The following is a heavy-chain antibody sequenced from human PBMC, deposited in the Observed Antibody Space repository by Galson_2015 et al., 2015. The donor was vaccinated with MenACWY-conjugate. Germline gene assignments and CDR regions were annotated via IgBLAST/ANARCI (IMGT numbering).Heavy chain of an antibody. CDR1: GFTFTTYA. V-gene: IGHV3-23*01. CDR3: ARSTLGWLRNPLY. Sequence: SLRLSCAASGFTFTTYAMSWVRQAPGKGLEWVSAITGGGGTTYYADSVKGRFTISRDNSKNTLNLQMNSLRAEDTALYYCARSTLGWLRNPLYWGQGTLVTVSS. D-gene: IGHD5-12*01. J-gene: IGHJ4*02. CDR2: ITGGGGTT.